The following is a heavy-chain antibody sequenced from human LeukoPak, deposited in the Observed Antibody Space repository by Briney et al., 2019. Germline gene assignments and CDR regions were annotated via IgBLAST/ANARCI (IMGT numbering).Heavy chain of an antibody. V-gene: IGHV3-33*06. J-gene: IGHJ3*02. D-gene: IGHD1-26*01. CDR2: IWYDGSNK. Sequence: GGSLRLSCAASGFTFTTYAMHWVRQIPGKGLEWVAVIWYDGSNKYYADSVKGRFTISRDNSKNTLFLQMNSLRAEDTAVYYCGKNRYSGSLSPFDIWGQGTMVTVSS. CDR1: GFTFTTYA. CDR3: GKNRYSGSLSPFDI.